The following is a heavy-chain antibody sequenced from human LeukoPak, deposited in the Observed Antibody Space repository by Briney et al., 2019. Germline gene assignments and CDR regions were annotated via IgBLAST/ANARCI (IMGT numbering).Heavy chain of an antibody. Sequence: ASVKVSCKASGGTFSSYAISWVRQAPGQGLEWMGRINPNSGGTNYAQKFQGRVTMTRDTSISTAYMELSRLRSDDTAVYYCARSDYDSSGYYFYNWFDPWGQGTLVTVSS. CDR3: ARSDYDSSGYYFYNWFDP. CDR2: INPNSGGT. J-gene: IGHJ5*02. V-gene: IGHV1-2*06. D-gene: IGHD3-22*01. CDR1: GGTFSSYA.